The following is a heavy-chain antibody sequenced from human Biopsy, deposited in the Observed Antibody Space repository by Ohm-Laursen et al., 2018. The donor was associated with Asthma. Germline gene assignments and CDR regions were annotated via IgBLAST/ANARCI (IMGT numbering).Heavy chain of an antibody. CDR3: ARAVDYSHYYGIDV. Sequence: SVKVSCKASGYTFNSAGITWVRQAPGQGLEWMGWISVYNGNTRVAQKLQDRVTMITDTSTSTAYMESRSLRSDDTAVYFCARAVDYSHYYGIDVWGQGTTVTVS. D-gene: IGHD3-10*01. V-gene: IGHV1-18*01. J-gene: IGHJ6*02. CDR1: GYTFNSAG. CDR2: ISVYNGNT.